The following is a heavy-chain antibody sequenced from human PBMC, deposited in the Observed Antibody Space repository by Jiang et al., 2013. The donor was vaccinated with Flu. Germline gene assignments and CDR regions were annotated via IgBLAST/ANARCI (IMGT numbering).Heavy chain of an antibody. CDR1: GGSISSSSYY. D-gene: IGHD3-22*01. J-gene: IGHJ3*02. CDR3: ARISRTNNYYDGRDI. CDR2: IYYSGST. V-gene: IGHV4-39*01. Sequence: PGLVKPSETLSLTCTVSGGSISSSSYYWGWIRQPPGKGLEWIGSIYYSGSTYYNPSLKSRVTISVDTSKNQFSLKLSSVTAADTAVYYCARISRTNNYYDGRDIWGQGTMVTVSS.